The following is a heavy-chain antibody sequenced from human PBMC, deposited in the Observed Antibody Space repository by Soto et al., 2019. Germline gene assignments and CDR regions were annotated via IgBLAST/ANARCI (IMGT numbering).Heavy chain of an antibody. Sequence: EVQLVESGGGLVQPGGSLRLSCAASGFTFSSYSMNWVRQAPGKGLEWVSYISSSSSTIYYADSVKGRFTISRDNAKNSLYLQMSSLRGEATAVYYCASESAALNGFDPWGQGTLVTVSS. CDR2: ISSSSSTI. D-gene: IGHD2-2*01. CDR3: ASESAALNGFDP. V-gene: IGHV3-48*01. J-gene: IGHJ5*02. CDR1: GFTFSSYS.